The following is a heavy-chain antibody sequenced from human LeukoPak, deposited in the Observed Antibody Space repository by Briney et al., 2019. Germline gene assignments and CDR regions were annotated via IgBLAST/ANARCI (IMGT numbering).Heavy chain of an antibody. D-gene: IGHD3-22*01. V-gene: IGHV3-23*01. CDR1: GFTFRMYA. CDR3: AKDGLAYDGSTHVYYFQS. J-gene: IGHJ4*02. CDR2: IIYDGRHT. Sequence: GPLRLSCTASGFTFRMYAMSWVRQAPGKGLESVASIIYDGRHTYYAASVKGRFTISRDNSQNTLYLQMHSLRAEDTALYYCAKDGLAYDGSTHVYYFQSLGQGTLVTVSS.